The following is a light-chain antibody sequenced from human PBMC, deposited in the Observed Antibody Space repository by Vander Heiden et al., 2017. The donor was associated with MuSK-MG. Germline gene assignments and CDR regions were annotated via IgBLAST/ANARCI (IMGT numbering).Light chain of an antibody. CDR2: STS. V-gene: IGKV1-39*01. Sequence: DIQMTESTSSLSASVGDRVTITCRASQSIATYLHWYQQRCGEAPKLLIHSTSSLQGGVPSRISGSGSRTPFTLTISRLQPEDIATSYCQQCDYTPYTFGLGTKLEIK. J-gene: IGKJ2*01. CDR1: QSIATY. CDR3: QQCDYTPYT.